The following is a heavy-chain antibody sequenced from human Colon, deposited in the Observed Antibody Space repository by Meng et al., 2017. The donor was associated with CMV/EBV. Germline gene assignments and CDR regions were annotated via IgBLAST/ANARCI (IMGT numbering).Heavy chain of an antibody. D-gene: IGHD5-24*01. CDR1: GDSTSGISYS. V-gene: IGHV4-39*07. Sequence: LPEPGPRLAQPSETLPLTCTSTGDSTSGISYSWGGIRQPPGKGLEWIASIYYTGNDYHNPSLKSRVTISLDTSNNQFSLRLTSVTAADTAVYYCARMALHWYFDLWGRGTLVTVSS. CDR3: ARMALHWYFDL. CDR2: IYYTGND. J-gene: IGHJ2*01.